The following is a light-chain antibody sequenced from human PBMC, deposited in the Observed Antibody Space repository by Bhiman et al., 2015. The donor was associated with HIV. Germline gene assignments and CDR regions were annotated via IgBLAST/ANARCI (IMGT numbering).Light chain of an antibody. Sequence: QSALTQPASVSGSPGQSITISCTGTSSDVGSYNLVSWYQQHPGKAPKVMIYDVSKRPSGVSNRFSGSKSGNTASLTISGLQAEDEADYYCCSYAGSSTYVVFGGGTKLTVL. CDR1: SSDVGSYNL. CDR3: CSYAGSSTYVV. V-gene: IGLV2-23*02. CDR2: DVS. J-gene: IGLJ2*01.